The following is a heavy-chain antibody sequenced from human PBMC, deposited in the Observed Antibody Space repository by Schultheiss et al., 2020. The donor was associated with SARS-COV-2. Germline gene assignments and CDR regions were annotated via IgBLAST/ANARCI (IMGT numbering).Heavy chain of an antibody. CDR2: ISAYNGNT. D-gene: IGHD6-13*01. V-gene: IGHV1-18*01. Sequence: ASVKVSCKASGYTFTSYGISWVRQAPGQGLEWMGWISAYNGNTNYAQKLQGRVTMTRNTSISTAYMELSSLRSEDTAVYYCARGSSSPDYWGQGTLVTVSS. J-gene: IGHJ4*02. CDR3: ARGSSSPDY. CDR1: GYTFTSYG.